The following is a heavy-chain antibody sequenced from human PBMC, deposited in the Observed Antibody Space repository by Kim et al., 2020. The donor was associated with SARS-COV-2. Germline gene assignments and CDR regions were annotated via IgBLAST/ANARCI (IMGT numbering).Heavy chain of an antibody. CDR2: ISSSSSYI. J-gene: IGHJ2*01. CDR1: GFTFSSYS. CDR3: AKGRRVAGTFGYFDL. Sequence: GGSLRLSCAASGFTFSSYSMNWVRQAPGKGLEWVSSISSSSSYIYYADSVKGRFTISRDNAKNSLYLQMNSLRAEDTAVYYCAKGRRVAGTFGYFDLWGRGTLVTVSS. D-gene: IGHD6-19*01. V-gene: IGHV3-21*01.